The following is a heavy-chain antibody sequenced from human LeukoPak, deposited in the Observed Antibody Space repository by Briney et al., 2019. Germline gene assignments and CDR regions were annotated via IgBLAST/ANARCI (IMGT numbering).Heavy chain of an antibody. V-gene: IGHV3-23*01. J-gene: IGHJ4*02. CDR2: ISGSGSGT. Sequence: GGSLRLSCAASGFAFSNYAMSWVRQAPGKGLEWVSGISGSGSGTYYSDSVRGRFTISRDNSKNTLYLQMNTLRAEDTAVYYCAKAPRAVGTPIFEYWGQGTLVTVSS. CDR3: AKAPRAVGTPIFEY. D-gene: IGHD6-13*01. CDR1: GFAFSNYA.